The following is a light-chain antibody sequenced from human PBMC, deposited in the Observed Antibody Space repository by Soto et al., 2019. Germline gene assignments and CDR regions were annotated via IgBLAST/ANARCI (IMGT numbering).Light chain of an antibody. J-gene: IGKJ5*01. Sequence: DIQMIQSPSSLSASVGESVTITCRATQTISTILNWYQHKQGKAPNLLIYAASSLQSGVPSRFSGSVSGTDGTITISSLKKEDGSTYYCQQSYSTTHTFGQGTRLENK. CDR2: AAS. CDR3: QQSYSTTHT. V-gene: IGKV1-39*01. CDR1: QTISTI.